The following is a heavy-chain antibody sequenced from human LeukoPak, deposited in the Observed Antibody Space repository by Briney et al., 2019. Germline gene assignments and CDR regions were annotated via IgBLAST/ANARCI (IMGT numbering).Heavy chain of an antibody. CDR2: ISAYNGNT. J-gene: IGHJ5*02. CDR3: ARLVNRDRGGPNCFDP. Sequence: GAALKVTLTSFSHTFTTYGISRGRQPPGQGLEWMGWISAYNGNTNYAQKIQGRVTMTTDTSTSTAYTDQRRLRFDDTAGYYCARLVNRDRGGPNCFDPWGGDPGVTVSS. V-gene: IGHV1-18*01. CDR1: SHTFTTYG. D-gene: IGHD3-10*01.